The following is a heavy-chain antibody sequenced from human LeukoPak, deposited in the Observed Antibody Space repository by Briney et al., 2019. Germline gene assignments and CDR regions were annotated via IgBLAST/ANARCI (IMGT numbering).Heavy chain of an antibody. CDR3: ARLGGGQWELFDY. V-gene: IGHV1-69*02. D-gene: IGHD1-26*01. J-gene: IGHJ4*02. CDR2: IIPILGIA. Sequence: ASVKVSCKASGGTFSRYTISWVRQAPGQGLEWMGRIIPILGIANYAQKFQGRVTITADKYTSTAYIELSSLRSEDKAVYCCARLGGGQWELFDYWGQGTLVTVSS. CDR1: GGTFSRYT.